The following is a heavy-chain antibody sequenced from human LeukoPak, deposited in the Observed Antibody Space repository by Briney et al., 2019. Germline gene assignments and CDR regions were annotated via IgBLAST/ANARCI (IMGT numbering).Heavy chain of an antibody. J-gene: IGHJ4*02. CDR3: ARSYYDILTGYYDY. CDR1: GGTFSSYA. V-gene: IGHV1-69*04. D-gene: IGHD3-9*01. CDR2: IIPILGIA. Sequence: APVKVSCKASGGTFSSYAISWVRQAPGQGLEWMGRIIPILGIANYAQKFQGRVTITADKSTSTAYMELSSLRSEDTAVYYCARSYYDILTGYYDYWGQGTLVTVSS.